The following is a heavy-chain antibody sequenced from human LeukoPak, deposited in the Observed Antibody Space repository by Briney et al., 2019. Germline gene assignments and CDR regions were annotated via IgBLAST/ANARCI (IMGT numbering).Heavy chain of an antibody. CDR3: ARAIVGVLSSGGIMDY. Sequence: PSQTLSLTCTVSGGSISSGSYYWSWIRQPPGKGLEWIGYIYYSGSTNYNPSLKSRVTISVDTSKNQFSLKLSSVTAADTAVYYCARAIVGVLSSGGIMDYWGQGTLVTVSS. CDR1: GGSISSGSYY. J-gene: IGHJ4*02. CDR2: IYYSGST. V-gene: IGHV4-61*01. D-gene: IGHD1-26*01.